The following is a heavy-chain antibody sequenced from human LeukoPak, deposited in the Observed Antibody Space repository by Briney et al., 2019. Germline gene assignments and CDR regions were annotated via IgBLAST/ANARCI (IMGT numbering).Heavy chain of an antibody. D-gene: IGHD4-17*01. CDR1: GFTVSSNY. V-gene: IGHV3-66*01. Sequence: GGSLRLSCAASGFTVSSNYMSWVRQAPGKGLEWVSVIYSGGSTYYADSVKGRFTISRDSAKNTLYLQMNSLRAEDTAVYYCARLATVTTDYWGQGTLVTVSS. CDR3: ARLATVTTDY. J-gene: IGHJ4*02. CDR2: IYSGGST.